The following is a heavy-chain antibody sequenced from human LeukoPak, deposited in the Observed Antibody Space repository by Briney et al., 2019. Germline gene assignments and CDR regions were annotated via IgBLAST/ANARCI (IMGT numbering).Heavy chain of an antibody. CDR1: GFTFSDYW. D-gene: IGHD1-26*01. V-gene: IGHV3-74*01. CDR2: IKGDGSIT. CDR3: TRSPSLGGSYWGFDY. Sequence: QPGGSLRLSCAASGFTFSDYWMQWVRQAPGKGLVWVSRIKGDGSITNYADSVKGRFTISRDNAKNTLYLQMNSLRAEDTAVYYCTRSPSLGGSYWGFDYWGQGTLVTVSS. J-gene: IGHJ4*02.